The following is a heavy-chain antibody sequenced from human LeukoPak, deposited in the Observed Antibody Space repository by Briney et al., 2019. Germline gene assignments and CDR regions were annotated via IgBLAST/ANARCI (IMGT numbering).Heavy chain of an antibody. V-gene: IGHV3-21*04. CDR3: AKENPVGGTNYFDY. CDR1: GFTFSSYS. J-gene: IGHJ4*02. D-gene: IGHD1-26*01. CDR2: ISSSSSYI. Sequence: GGSLRLSCAASGFTFSSYSMNWVRQAPGKGLEWVSSISSSSSYIYYADSVKGRFTISRDNSKNTLSLQMNSLRAEDTAVYYCAKENPVGGTNYFDYWGQGTLVTVPS.